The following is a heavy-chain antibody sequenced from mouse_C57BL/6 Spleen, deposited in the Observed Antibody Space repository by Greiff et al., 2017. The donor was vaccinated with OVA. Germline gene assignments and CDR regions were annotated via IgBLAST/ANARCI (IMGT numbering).Heavy chain of an antibody. D-gene: IGHD2-5*01. CDR1: GFTFSSYA. V-gene: IGHV5-4*01. CDR3: ARAYSNWYFDV. CDR2: ISDGGSYT. Sequence: EVQLVESGGGLVKPGGSLKLSCAASGFTFSSYAMSWVRQTPEKRLEWVATISDGGSYTYYPDNVKGRFTISRDNAKNNLYLQMSHLKSEDTAMYYCARAYSNWYFDVWGTGTTVTVSS. J-gene: IGHJ1*03.